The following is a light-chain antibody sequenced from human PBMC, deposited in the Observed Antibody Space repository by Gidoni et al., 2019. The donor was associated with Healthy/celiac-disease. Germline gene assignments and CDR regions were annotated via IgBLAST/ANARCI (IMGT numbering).Light chain of an antibody. Sequence: EIELTQSPGTLSFSPGERATLSCRASQSVSSSYLAWYQQKPGQAPRLLIYGASSRATGIPDRFSGSGSGTDFTLTISRLEPEDFAVYYCQQYGSSPLTFXGXTKVEIK. CDR2: GAS. CDR1: QSVSSSY. V-gene: IGKV3-20*01. CDR3: QQYGSSPLT. J-gene: IGKJ4*01.